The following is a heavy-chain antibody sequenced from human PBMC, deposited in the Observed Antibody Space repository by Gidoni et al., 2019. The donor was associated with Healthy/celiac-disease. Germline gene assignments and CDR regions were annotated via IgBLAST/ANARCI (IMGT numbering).Heavy chain of an antibody. CDR3: ARALNGGGAFDI. Sequence: EVQLVESGGGLVQPGGCLRRAGAATGFTFSSYWMSWVRQDPGKGLEWVANIKQDGSEKYYVDSVKGRFTISRDNAKNSLYLQLNSLRAEDTAVYYCARALNGGGAFDIWGQGTMVTVSS. CDR1: GFTFSSYW. CDR2: IKQDGSEK. V-gene: IGHV3-7*01. J-gene: IGHJ3*02. D-gene: IGHD3-16*01.